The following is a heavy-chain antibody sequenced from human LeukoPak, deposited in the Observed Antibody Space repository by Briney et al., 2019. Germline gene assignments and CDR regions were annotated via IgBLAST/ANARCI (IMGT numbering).Heavy chain of an antibody. CDR3: ASFARRFGELSGYFDY. D-gene: IGHD3-10*01. CDR1: GGSISSSSYY. Sequence: RTSETLSLTCTVSGGSISSSSYYWGWIRQPPGKGLEWIGSIYYSGSTYYNPSLKSRVTISVDTSKNQFSLKLSSVTAADTAVYYCASFARRFGELSGYFDYWGQGTLVTVSS. V-gene: IGHV4-39*07. J-gene: IGHJ4*02. CDR2: IYYSGST.